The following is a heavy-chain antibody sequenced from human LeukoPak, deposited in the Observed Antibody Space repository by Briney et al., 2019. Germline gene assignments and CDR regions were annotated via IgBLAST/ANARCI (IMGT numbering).Heavy chain of an antibody. CDR2: IYPGDSDT. D-gene: IGHD1-26*01. J-gene: IGHJ3*02. Sequence: GESLKISSKGSGYNFTNYYIAWVRQMPGKSLDWMGIIYPGDSDTRYSPSFQGQVTISADKSTSTAYLQWSSLKASDTAMYYCARRTYSGSYGAFDIWGQGTMVTVSS. V-gene: IGHV5-51*01. CDR1: GYNFTNYY. CDR3: ARRTYSGSYGAFDI.